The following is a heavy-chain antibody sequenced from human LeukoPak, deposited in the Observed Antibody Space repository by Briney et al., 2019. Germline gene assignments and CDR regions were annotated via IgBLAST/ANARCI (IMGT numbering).Heavy chain of an antibody. V-gene: IGHV3-23*01. Sequence: GGSLRLSCAASGFTFRNYAMTWVRQAPGKGQEWVSVMSGSGDSTYYANSVKGRFTISRDNSNNTLYLQMNSLRTEDTAVYYCAKDQSGHSYSPLDYWGQGTLVTVSS. D-gene: IGHD2-15*01. CDR3: AKDQSGHSYSPLDY. J-gene: IGHJ4*02. CDR1: GFTFRNYA. CDR2: MSGSGDST.